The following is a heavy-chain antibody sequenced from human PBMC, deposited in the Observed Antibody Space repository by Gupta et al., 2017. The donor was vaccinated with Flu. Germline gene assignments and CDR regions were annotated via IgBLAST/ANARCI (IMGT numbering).Heavy chain of an antibody. CDR2: IIPILGIA. D-gene: IGHD2-2*01. CDR3: ERGLGLDESSSSGGWYYYGMDV. CDR1: GDTFSSYP. V-gene: IGHV1-69*04. J-gene: IGHJ6*02. Sequence: QVHLVHSWAELNNPRSSVYLSSKAYGDTFSSYPISRGRQPTGQGLEWMGRIIPILGIANYAQKFQGRVTITAEKSTSTAYMELSSLRSEDTAVYNCERGLGLDESSSSGGWYYYGMDVWGQGTTVTAAS.